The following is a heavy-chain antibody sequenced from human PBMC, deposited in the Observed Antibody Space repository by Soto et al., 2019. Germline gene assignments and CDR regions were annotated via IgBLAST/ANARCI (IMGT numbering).Heavy chain of an antibody. D-gene: IGHD2-8*01. CDR1: GGSISSGGYY. CDR3: ARTYCTNGVCPDFDY. CDR2: IYYSGST. Sequence: LSLTCTVSGGSISSGGYYWSWIRQHPGKGLEWIGYIYYSGSTYYNPSLKSRVTISVDTSKNQFSLKLSSVTAADTAVYYCARTYCTNGVCPDFDYWGQGTLVTVSS. J-gene: IGHJ4*02. V-gene: IGHV4-31*03.